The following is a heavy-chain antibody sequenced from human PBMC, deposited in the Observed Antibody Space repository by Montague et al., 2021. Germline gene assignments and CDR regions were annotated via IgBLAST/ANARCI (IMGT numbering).Heavy chain of an antibody. Sequence: SLRLSCAASGFTFRTYGMNWVRQAPGKGLEWVSYITGSSSSIYYADSVRGRFTISRDNPKNSLYLQMNSLRDEDTAVYYCARDSYSSGWYSAEYFQHWGQGTLVTVSP. V-gene: IGHV3-48*02. D-gene: IGHD6-19*01. J-gene: IGHJ1*01. CDR2: ITGSSSSI. CDR1: GFTFRTYG. CDR3: ARDSYSSGWYSAEYFQH.